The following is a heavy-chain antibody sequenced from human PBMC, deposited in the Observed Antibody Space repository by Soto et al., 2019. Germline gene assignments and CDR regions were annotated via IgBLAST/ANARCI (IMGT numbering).Heavy chain of an antibody. Sequence: QVQLVESGGGVVQPGRSLRLSCAASGFTFSSYGMHWVRQAPGKGLEWVAVIWYDGTNKYYADSVKGRFTISRDNSKNTLYLQMNSLRAEDTAVYYWARDRGAVAGTRYYYGMDVWGQGTTVTVSS. D-gene: IGHD6-13*01. CDR3: ARDRGAVAGTRYYYGMDV. CDR1: GFTFSSYG. CDR2: IWYDGTNK. J-gene: IGHJ6*02. V-gene: IGHV3-33*01.